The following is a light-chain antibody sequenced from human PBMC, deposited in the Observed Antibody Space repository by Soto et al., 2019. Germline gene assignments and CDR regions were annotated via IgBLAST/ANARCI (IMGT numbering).Light chain of an antibody. CDR2: DAS. CDR3: QHYNSYSEA. Sequence: DIHMTHSPSTLSACFLYRFPITSRPSPSLNKWLAWYKQKPGKAPKILIYDASSLESGVPSRFSGSGSGTEFTLTISSLQPDDFATYYCQHYNSYSEAFGQGTKV. V-gene: IGKV1-5*01. J-gene: IGKJ1*01. CDR1: PSLNKW.